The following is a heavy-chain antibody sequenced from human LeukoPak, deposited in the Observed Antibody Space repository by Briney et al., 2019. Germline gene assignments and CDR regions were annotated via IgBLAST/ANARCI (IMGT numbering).Heavy chain of an antibody. J-gene: IGHJ4*02. V-gene: IGHV3-9*01. CDR1: GFTFDDYA. CDR2: IGWNSGSI. D-gene: IGHD5-24*01. CDR3: AKDGRWLQLEYYFDY. Sequence: GGSLRLSCAASGFTFDDYAMHWVRQAPGKGLEWVSTIGWNSGSIGYADSVKGRFTISRDNAKNSLYLQMNSLRAEDTAFYYCAKDGRWLQLEYYFDYWGQGTLVTVSS.